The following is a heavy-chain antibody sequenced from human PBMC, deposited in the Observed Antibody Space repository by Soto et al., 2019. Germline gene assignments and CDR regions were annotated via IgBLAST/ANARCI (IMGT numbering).Heavy chain of an antibody. CDR2: ISYDGTDK. CDR1: GFTFSSHG. V-gene: IGHV3-33*03. CDR3: APDNASRSGWFSFFDY. J-gene: IGHJ4*02. D-gene: IGHD6-19*01. Sequence: QVQLVESGGGVAQPGRSLRLSCAASGFTFSSHGMHWVRQAPGKGLVWVAAISYDGTDKHLAESVKGRFRISRDNSTATLYLQMNTLRADDRALYYCAPDNASRSGWFSFFDYWGPGTLVTISS.